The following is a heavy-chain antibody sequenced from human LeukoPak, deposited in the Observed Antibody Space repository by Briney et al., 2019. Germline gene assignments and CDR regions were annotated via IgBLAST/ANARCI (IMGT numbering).Heavy chain of an antibody. D-gene: IGHD5-18*01. CDR2: ISGSGGST. CDR1: GFIFRSYG. V-gene: IGHV3-23*01. Sequence: PGGSLRLSCAASGFIFRSYGMSWVRQAPGKGLEGFSVISGSGGSTNYADSVKGRLTISRDNSKNTLYLQMNSLRAEDTAVYYCAKARGDSYGHFQYWGQGTLVTVSS. CDR3: AKARGDSYGHFQY. J-gene: IGHJ4*02.